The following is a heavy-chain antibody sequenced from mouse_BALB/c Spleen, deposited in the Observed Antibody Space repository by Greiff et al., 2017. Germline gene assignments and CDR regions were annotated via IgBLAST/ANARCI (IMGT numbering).Heavy chain of an antibody. CDR2: IDPANGNT. CDR3: AREYGKGAMDY. Sequence: VQLKESGAELVKPGASVKLSCTASGFNIKDTYMHWVKQRPEQGLEWIGRIDPANGNTKYDPKFQGKATITADTSSNTAYLQLSSLTSEDTAVYYCAREYGKGAMDYWGQGTSVTVSA. V-gene: IGHV14-3*02. CDR1: GFNIKDTY. D-gene: IGHD2-10*02. J-gene: IGHJ4*01.